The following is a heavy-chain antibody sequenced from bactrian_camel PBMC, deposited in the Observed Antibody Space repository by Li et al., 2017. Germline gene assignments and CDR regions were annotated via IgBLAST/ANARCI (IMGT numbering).Heavy chain of an antibody. J-gene: IGHJ6*01. V-gene: IGHV3S53*01. CDR3: AADLSFASQYSDYVCSHRQDFGF. Sequence: QVQLVESGGGSVQAGGSLRLSCVVSGDIYSHNYMGWFRQAPGKEREGVAAIAADGTATYADSVMGRFTISRDDAKNTLSLQMNSLKPEDTDMYYCAADLSFASQYSDYVCSHRQDFGFWGQGTQVTVS. CDR2: IAADGTA. D-gene: IGHD4*01. CDR1: GDIYSHNY.